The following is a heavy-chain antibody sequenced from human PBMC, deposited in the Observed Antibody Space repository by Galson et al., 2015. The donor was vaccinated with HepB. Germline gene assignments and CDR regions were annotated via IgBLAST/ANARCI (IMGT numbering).Heavy chain of an antibody. CDR2: ISYDGSNK. J-gene: IGHJ5*02. Sequence: SLRLSCAASGFTFSSYAMHWVRQAPGKGLEWVAVISYDGSNKYYADSVKGRFTISRDNSKNTLYLQMNSLRAEDTAVYYCARDPDYYDSSGYYDSWGQGTLVTVSS. CDR1: GFTFSSYA. D-gene: IGHD3-22*01. V-gene: IGHV3-30-3*01. CDR3: ARDPDYYDSSGYYDS.